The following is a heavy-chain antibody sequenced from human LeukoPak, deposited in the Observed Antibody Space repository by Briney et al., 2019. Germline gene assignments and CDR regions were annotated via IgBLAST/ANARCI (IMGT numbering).Heavy chain of an antibody. V-gene: IGHV2-5*01. Sequence: SGPTLVNPTQTLTLTCTFSGFSLTTTGVGVGWVRQSPGKALEWLTTIYWSNDKRYSPSLKSRLTITKDTSKNQVVLTMTNMDPVDTATYYCAQYPDYGGDYDAFDIWGQGTMVTVSS. CDR3: AQYPDYGGDYDAFDI. D-gene: IGHD4-23*01. J-gene: IGHJ3*02. CDR1: GFSLTTTGVG. CDR2: IYWSNDK.